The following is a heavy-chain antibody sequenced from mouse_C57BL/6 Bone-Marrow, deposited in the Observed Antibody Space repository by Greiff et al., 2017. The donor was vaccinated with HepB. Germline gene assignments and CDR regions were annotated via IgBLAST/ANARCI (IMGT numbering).Heavy chain of an antibody. J-gene: IGHJ3*01. CDR3: ARDGAAQATIAY. CDR1: GYTFTDYY. D-gene: IGHD3-2*02. CDR2: IYPGSGNT. Sequence: VQLQQSGAELVRPGASVKLSCKASGYTFTDYYINWVKQRPGQGLEWIARIYPGSGNTYYNEKFKGKATLTAEKSSSTAYMQLSSLTSEDSAVYFCARDGAAQATIAYWGQGTLVTVSA. V-gene: IGHV1-76*01.